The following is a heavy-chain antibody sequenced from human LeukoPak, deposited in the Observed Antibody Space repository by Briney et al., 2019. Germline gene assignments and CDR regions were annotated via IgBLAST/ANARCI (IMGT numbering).Heavy chain of an antibody. CDR1: GGSISSSSYY. CDR3: AREFSSGYYFVGYYYYYMDV. Sequence: PSETLSLTCTVSGGSISSSSYYWGWIRQPPGKGLEWIGSIFYSGSTYYNPSLKSRVTISVDTSKNQFSLKLSSVTAADTAVYYCAREFSSGYYFVGYYYYYMDVWGKGTTVTISS. CDR2: IFYSGST. V-gene: IGHV4-39*02. D-gene: IGHD3-22*01. J-gene: IGHJ6*03.